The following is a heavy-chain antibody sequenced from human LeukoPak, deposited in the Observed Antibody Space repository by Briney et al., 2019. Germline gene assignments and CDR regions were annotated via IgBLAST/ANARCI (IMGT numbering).Heavy chain of an antibody. D-gene: IGHD3-22*01. J-gene: IGHJ6*03. Sequence: SETLSLTCAVYGGSFSGYYWSWIRQPPGKGLEWIGEINHSGSTNYNSSLKSRVTISVDTSKNQFSLKLSSVTAADTAVYYCARGSYYDSSGYYYPFNYYYYYYMDVWGKGTTVTVSS. CDR1: GGSFSGYY. CDR2: INHSGST. V-gene: IGHV4-34*01. CDR3: ARGSYYDSSGYYYPFNYYYYYYMDV.